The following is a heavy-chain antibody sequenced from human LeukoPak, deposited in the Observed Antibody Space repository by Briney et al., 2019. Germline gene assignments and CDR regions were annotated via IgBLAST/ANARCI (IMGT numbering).Heavy chain of an antibody. CDR1: GYTLTELS. V-gene: IGHV1-24*01. D-gene: IGHD6-13*01. CDR2: FDPEDGET. CDR3: ATDRPSIAAAVGYFDL. J-gene: IGHJ2*01. Sequence: GASVTVSCKVSGYTLTELSMHWVRQAPGKGLEWMGGFDPEDGETIYAQKFQGRVTMTEDTSTDTAYMELSSLRSEDTAVYYCATDRPSIAAAVGYFDLWGRGTLVTVSS.